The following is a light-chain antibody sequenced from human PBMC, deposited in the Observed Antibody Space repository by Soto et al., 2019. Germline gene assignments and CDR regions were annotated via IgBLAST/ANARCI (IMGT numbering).Light chain of an antibody. Sequence: DIQVTQSPSSVSASVGDRVTITCRASQDISSWLAWYQQKPGKAPKLLIYDASSLQIGVPSRFSGSGSGTDFTLTISSLQPEYFATYYCLQADSFPITFGQGTRLEIK. CDR3: LQADSFPIT. CDR2: DAS. CDR1: QDISSW. V-gene: IGKV1-12*01. J-gene: IGKJ5*01.